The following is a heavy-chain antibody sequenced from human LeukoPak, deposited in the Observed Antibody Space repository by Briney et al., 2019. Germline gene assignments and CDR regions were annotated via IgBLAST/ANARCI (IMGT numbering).Heavy chain of an antibody. V-gene: IGHV3-48*02. J-gene: IGHJ6*02. D-gene: IGHD2-2*01. CDR2: ISSSSSTI. CDR3: ARRCSSTSCYYYYGMDV. Sequence: GGSLRLSCAASGFTFSSYSMNWVRQAPGKGLEWVSYISSSSSTIYYADSVKGRFTISRDNAKNSLYLQMNSLRDEDTAVYYCARRCSSTSCYYYYGMDVWGQGTTVTVSS. CDR1: GFTFSSYS.